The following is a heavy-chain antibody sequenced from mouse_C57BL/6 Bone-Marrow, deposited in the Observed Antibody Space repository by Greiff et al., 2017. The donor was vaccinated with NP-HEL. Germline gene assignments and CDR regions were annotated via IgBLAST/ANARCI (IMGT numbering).Heavy chain of an antibody. Sequence: VQLQQPGAELVMPGASVKLSCKASGYTFTSYWMHWVKQRPGQGLEWIGEIDPSDSYTNYNQKVKGKSTLTVDKSSSTAYMQLSSLTSEDSAVYYCAREGDYYGSSLYAMDYWGQGTSVTVSS. CDR1: GYTFTSYW. CDR2: IDPSDSYT. V-gene: IGHV1-69*01. CDR3: AREGDYYGSSLYAMDY. D-gene: IGHD1-1*01. J-gene: IGHJ4*01.